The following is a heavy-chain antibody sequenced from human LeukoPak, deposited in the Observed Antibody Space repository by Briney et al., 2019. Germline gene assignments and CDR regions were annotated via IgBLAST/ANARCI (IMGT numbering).Heavy chain of an antibody. J-gene: IGHJ4*02. V-gene: IGHV4-59*12. CDR2: IYYTGST. CDR1: GGSINSYY. CDR3: ARGRHRPKAVAGIRY. Sequence: SETLSLTCSVSGGSINSYYWSWIRQSPWNGLEWIGYIYYTGSTNYNPSLKSRVTILVDRSRNQFSLKLSSVTAADTAVYYCARGRHRPKAVAGIRYWGQGTLVTVSS. D-gene: IGHD6-19*01.